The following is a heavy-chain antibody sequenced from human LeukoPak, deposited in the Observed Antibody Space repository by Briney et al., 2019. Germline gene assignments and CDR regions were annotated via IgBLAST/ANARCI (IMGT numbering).Heavy chain of an antibody. Sequence: SETLSLTCTVSGGSISSYYWSWIRQPPGKGLEWIGYIYYSGSTNYNPSPKSRVTISVDTSKNQFSLKLSPVTAADTAVYYCARFKRGSYFFDYWGQGTLVTVSS. D-gene: IGHD1-26*01. J-gene: IGHJ4*02. CDR3: ARFKRGSYFFDY. CDR1: GGSISSYY. V-gene: IGHV4-59*01. CDR2: IYYSGST.